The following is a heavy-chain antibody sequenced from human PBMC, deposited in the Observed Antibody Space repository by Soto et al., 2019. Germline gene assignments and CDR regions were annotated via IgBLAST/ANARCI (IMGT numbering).Heavy chain of an antibody. CDR3: AKDPNPSHCGGDCLGY. D-gene: IGHD2-21*01. Sequence: GGSLRLSCAASGFTFSTYSMSWVRQAPGKGLEWVSVISTSGDTTYYADSVKGRFTISRDNSKNTLYLQMNSLRAEDTAVYYCAKDPNPSHCGGDCLGYWGQGTLVTVSS. CDR1: GFTFSTYS. CDR2: ISTSGDTT. V-gene: IGHV3-23*01. J-gene: IGHJ4*02.